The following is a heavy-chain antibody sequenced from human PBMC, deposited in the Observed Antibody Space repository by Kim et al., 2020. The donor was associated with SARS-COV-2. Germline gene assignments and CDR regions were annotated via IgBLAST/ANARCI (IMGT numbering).Heavy chain of an antibody. CDR1: GGSISSSTYY. V-gene: IGHV4-39*01. CDR2: ISYSGHT. CDR3: ARQKSTTYPLDS. Sequence: SETLSLTCTVSGGSISSSTYYWGWIRQPPGKGLEWFASISYSGHTYYNPSLKIRVTISVDTSKNQFSQRLSSVTAADTAVSYCARQKSTTYPLDSWGPGT. J-gene: IGHJ4*02. D-gene: IGHD1-1*01.